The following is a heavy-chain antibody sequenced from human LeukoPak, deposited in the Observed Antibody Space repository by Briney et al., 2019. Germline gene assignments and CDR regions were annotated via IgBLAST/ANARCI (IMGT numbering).Heavy chain of an antibody. CDR2: INPNSGET. V-gene: IGHV1-2*02. CDR1: GYTFTGYY. Sequence: GASVKVSCKASGYTFTGYYMHWVRQAPGQGLEWMGWINPNSGETSYAQKFQGRATMTRDTSISTAYMELSRLRSDDTAVYYCARVDGYDPGAAFDIWGQGTMVTVSS. J-gene: IGHJ3*02. D-gene: IGHD5-12*01. CDR3: ARVDGYDPGAAFDI.